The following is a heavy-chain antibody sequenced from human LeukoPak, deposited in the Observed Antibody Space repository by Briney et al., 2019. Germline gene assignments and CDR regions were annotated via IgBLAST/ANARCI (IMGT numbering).Heavy chain of an antibody. CDR3: ARDGLGYCSGGSCSLSTWEGINWFDP. Sequence: GASVKVSCKVSGYTLTELSMHWVRQAPGKGLEWKGGFDPEDGETIYAQKFQGRVTMTEDTSTDTAYMELSSLRSEDTAVYYCARDGLGYCSGGSCSLSTWEGINWFDPWGQGTLVTVSS. CDR1: GYTLTELS. D-gene: IGHD2-15*01. V-gene: IGHV1-24*01. CDR2: FDPEDGET. J-gene: IGHJ5*02.